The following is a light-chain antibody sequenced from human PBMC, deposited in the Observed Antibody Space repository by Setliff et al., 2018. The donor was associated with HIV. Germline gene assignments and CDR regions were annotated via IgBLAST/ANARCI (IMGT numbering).Light chain of an antibody. Sequence: QSALTRPASVSGSPGQSITISCTGTSSDVGGYNYVSWYQQHPGKAPKVIIYAVNRRPSGISNRFSGSKSGNTASLTISGLQAEDEADYYCSSYTSSNTYVVGTGTKVTVL. CDR1: SSDVGGYNY. CDR3: SSYTSSNTYV. V-gene: IGLV2-14*03. J-gene: IGLJ1*01. CDR2: AVN.